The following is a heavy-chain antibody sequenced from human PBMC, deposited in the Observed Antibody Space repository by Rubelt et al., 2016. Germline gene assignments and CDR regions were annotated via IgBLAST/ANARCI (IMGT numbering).Heavy chain of an antibody. J-gene: IGHJ6*02. CDR2: INPSDGRT. CDR3: ARGRTPKYGMDV. D-gene: IGHD2-2*01. Sequence: GQGFEWMGKINPSDGRTTFAQRLQGRVTMTRDTFMSTVYMELSSLRSEDTAVYYCARGRTPKYGMDVWGQGTTVTVSS. V-gene: IGHV1-46*04.